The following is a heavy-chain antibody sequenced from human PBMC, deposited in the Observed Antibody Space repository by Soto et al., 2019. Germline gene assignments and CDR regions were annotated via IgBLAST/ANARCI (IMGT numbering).Heavy chain of an antibody. CDR3: ARVDIRTIHGMDV. CDR1: GYTFTGYY. CDR2: INPNSGGT. Sequence: GASVKVSCKASGYTFTGYYMHWVRQAPGQGLEWMGWINPNSGGTNYAQRFQGWVTMTRDTSISTAYMELSRLRSDDTAVYYCARVDIRTIHGMDVWGQGTTVTVSS. D-gene: IGHD2-8*01. J-gene: IGHJ6*02. V-gene: IGHV1-2*04.